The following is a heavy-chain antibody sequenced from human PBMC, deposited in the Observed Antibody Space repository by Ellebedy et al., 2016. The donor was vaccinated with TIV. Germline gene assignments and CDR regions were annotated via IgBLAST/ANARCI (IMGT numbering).Heavy chain of an antibody. V-gene: IGHV3-11*04. J-gene: IGHJ2*01. Sequence: PGGSLRLSCAASGFTFSGYYMSWFRQAPGKGPEWVSYISYSGDLMYYADSVKGRFTTSRDNAGNSLYLQMNSLRAEDTAVYYCARGYCTNGVCYVYWYFDLWGRGTLVTVSS. CDR3: ARGYCTNGVCYVYWYFDL. D-gene: IGHD2-8*01. CDR1: GFTFSGYY. CDR2: ISYSGDLM.